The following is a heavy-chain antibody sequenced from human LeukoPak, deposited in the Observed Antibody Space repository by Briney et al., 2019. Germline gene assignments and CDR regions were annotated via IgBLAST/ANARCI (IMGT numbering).Heavy chain of an antibody. CDR1: GGSISGSIYY. D-gene: IGHD6-13*01. Sequence: SETLSLTCTVSGGSISGSIYYWGWIRQPPGKGLAWIGSIYYNGNTYYNPSLKSRVTISVDTSKNQFSLKLSSVTAADTAVYYCARPQGSSWYVAFDIWGQGTMVTVSS. CDR2: IYYNGNT. J-gene: IGHJ3*02. V-gene: IGHV4-39*01. CDR3: ARPQGSSWYVAFDI.